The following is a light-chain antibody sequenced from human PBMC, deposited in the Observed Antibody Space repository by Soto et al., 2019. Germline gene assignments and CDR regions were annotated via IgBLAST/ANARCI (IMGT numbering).Light chain of an antibody. CDR3: GLYTIAETVV. CDR1: KEVASYNR. Sequence: QSVLTQPASVSGSPGQSVTISCTGTKEVASYNRVSWYQQTPGTSPKLLIYDVTKRASGISDRFSGSKSGNTASLTISGLHTDDEGDYYCGLYTIAETVVLGGGTKLTVL. V-gene: IGLV2-18*01. J-gene: IGLJ2*01. CDR2: DVT.